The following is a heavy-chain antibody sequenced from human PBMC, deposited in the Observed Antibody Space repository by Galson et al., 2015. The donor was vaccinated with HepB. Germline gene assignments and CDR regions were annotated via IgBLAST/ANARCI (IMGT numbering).Heavy chain of an antibody. D-gene: IGHD3-10*01. V-gene: IGHV3-7*03. CDR1: GFTFSSYW. CDR2: IKQDGSEK. CDR3: AREAYGSGSYYNVLGYYYYGMDV. J-gene: IGHJ6*02. Sequence: SLRLSCAASGFTFSSYWMSWVRQAPGKGLEWVANIKQDGSEKYYVDSVKGRFTISRDNAKNSLYLQMNSLRAEDTAVYYCAREAYGSGSYYNVLGYYYYGMDVWGQGTTVTVSS.